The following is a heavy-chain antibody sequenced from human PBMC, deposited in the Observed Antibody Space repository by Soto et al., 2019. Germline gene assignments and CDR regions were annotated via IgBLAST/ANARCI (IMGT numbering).Heavy chain of an antibody. CDR3: ARYAQHLEWDY. CDR1: GFTFRNYG. D-gene: IGHD2-2*01. J-gene: IGHJ4*02. V-gene: IGHV3-33*01. CDR2: IRYDGTNK. Sequence: QVQLVESGGGVVQPGRSLRLSCEASGFTFRNYGMHWVRQAPGKGLEWVAVIRYDGTNKYYAESVKGRFTISRDNSRNTLDLQMNSLRVDDTAVYYCARYAQHLEWDYWGPGTLVTVSS.